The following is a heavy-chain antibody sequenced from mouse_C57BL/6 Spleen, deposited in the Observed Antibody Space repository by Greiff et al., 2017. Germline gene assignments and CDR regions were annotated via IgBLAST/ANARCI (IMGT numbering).Heavy chain of an antibody. D-gene: IGHD3-2*02. CDR3: ARGDSSGYYAMDY. Sequence: QVQLKESGAELVRPGASVKLSCKASGYTFTDYYINWVKQRPGQGLEWIARIYPGSGNTYYNEKFKGKATLTAEKSSSTAYMQLSSLTSEDSAVYFCARGDSSGYYAMDYWGQGTSVTVSS. V-gene: IGHV1-76*01. J-gene: IGHJ4*01. CDR2: IYPGSGNT. CDR1: GYTFTDYY.